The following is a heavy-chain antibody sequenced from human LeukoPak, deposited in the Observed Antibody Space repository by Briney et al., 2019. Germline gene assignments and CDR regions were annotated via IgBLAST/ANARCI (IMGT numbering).Heavy chain of an antibody. CDR1: EGTFNSYA. Sequence: SVKVSCKASEGTFNSYAISWVRQAPGQGLEWMGGIIPIFGTTNYVQKLQGRVTITADESTSAAYMELRSLRSEDTAMYYCARGGYSSPPFDYWGQGTLVTVSS. J-gene: IGHJ4*02. CDR3: ARGGYSSPPFDY. V-gene: IGHV1-69*01. CDR2: IIPIFGTT. D-gene: IGHD6-13*01.